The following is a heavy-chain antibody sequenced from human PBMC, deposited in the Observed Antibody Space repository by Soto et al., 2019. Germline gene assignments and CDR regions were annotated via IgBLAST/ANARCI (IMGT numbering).Heavy chain of an antibody. D-gene: IGHD6-19*01. CDR3: AKVRYSSPMGYYYGMDV. J-gene: IGHJ6*02. CDR1: RVAFSKFI. CDR2: IIPIVGTA. V-gene: IGHV1-69*01. Sequence: QAQLEQSGGEVKKPGASVKVSCKASRVAFSKFIVTWVRQAPGLGLEWVGGIIPIVGTANYAQKLQGRVTITADESTSTSYMEVNNLRSEDTAVYYCAKVRYSSPMGYYYGMDVWGQGTTVTVSS.